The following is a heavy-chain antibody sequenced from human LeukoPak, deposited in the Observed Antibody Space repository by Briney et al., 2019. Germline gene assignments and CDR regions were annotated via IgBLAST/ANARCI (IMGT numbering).Heavy chain of an antibody. J-gene: IGHJ4*02. CDR1: GGSFSGYY. Sequence: SETLSLTCAVYGGSFSGYYWSWIRQPPGKGLEWIGEINHSGSTNYNPSLKSRVTISVDTSKNQFSLKLSSVTAADTAVYYCARVSYGDIYYFDYWGQGTLVTVPS. D-gene: IGHD4-17*01. CDR2: INHSGST. V-gene: IGHV4-34*01. CDR3: ARVSYGDIYYFDY.